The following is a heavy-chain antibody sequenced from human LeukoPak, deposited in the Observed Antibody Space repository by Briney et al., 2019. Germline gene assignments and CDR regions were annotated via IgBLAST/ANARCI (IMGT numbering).Heavy chain of an antibody. V-gene: IGHV3-21*01. CDR2: ISSGSSYI. D-gene: IGHD3-10*01. J-gene: IGHJ4*01. CDR3: AGVLGVRDLAYFDY. CDR1: GFTFSNYN. Sequence: GGSLRLSCEASGFTFSNYNMNWVRQAPGKGLEWVSSISSGSSYIYYADSVKGRFTISRDNAKNSLYLQMTSLRAEDTAVYYCAGVLGVRDLAYFDYWGHGTLVTVSS.